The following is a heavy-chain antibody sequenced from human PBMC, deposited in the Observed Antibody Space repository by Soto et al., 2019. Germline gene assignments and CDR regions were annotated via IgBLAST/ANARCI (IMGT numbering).Heavy chain of an antibody. CDR1: GFTFSSYG. V-gene: IGHV3-30*18. D-gene: IGHD2-21*02. J-gene: IGHJ4*02. CDR2: ISYDGSNK. Sequence: GGSLRLSCAASGFTFSSYGMHWVRQAPGKGLEWVAVISYDGSNKYYAESVKGRFTISRDNSKNTLNLQMNSLRAEDTAVYYCAKGSYCGSDCYSVDYWGQGTLVTVSS. CDR3: AKGSYCGSDCYSVDY.